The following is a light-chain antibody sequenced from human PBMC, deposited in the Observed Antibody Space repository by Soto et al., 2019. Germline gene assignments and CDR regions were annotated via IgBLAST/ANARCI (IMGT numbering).Light chain of an antibody. CDR1: QSVLSSSNNKNY. J-gene: IGKJ1*01. CDR3: MQRIEFPWT. CDR2: TVS. Sequence: VLTQSPDSLSVSLGERATINCKSGQSVLSSSNNKNYLAWYQQKPGQSPQLLIYTVSYRASGVPDRFSGSGSGTDFTLRISRVEADDVGVYYCMQRIEFPWTFGQGTKVDIK. V-gene: IGKV2-40*01.